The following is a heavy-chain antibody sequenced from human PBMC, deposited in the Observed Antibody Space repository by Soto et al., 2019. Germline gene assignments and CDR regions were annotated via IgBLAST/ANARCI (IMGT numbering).Heavy chain of an antibody. V-gene: IGHV3-66*01. J-gene: IGHJ3*02. Sequence: GSLRLSCAASGFTVSSNYMSWVRQAPGKGLEWVSVIYGGGYTYYADSVKGRFTISRDKSKNTLYLQMNSLRAEDTAVYYCASLVSGYDLDAFDIWGQGTMVTVSS. CDR1: GFTVSSNY. CDR2: IYGGGYT. CDR3: ASLVSGYDLDAFDI. D-gene: IGHD5-12*01.